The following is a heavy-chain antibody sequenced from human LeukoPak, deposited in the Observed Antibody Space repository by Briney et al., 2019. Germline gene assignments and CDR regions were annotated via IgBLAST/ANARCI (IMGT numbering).Heavy chain of an antibody. CDR2: IHYSETP. Sequence: KPSETLSLTCTVSGGSISSGNYYWAWVRQPPGTRQEWIASIHYSETPYYNPSLKSRVTISVDTSKSQFSLKVSSVTAADTAVYYCARLTQSLNFDCWGQGSLVTVSS. CDR3: ARLTQSLNFDC. V-gene: IGHV4-39*01. J-gene: IGHJ4*02. CDR1: GGSISSGNYY.